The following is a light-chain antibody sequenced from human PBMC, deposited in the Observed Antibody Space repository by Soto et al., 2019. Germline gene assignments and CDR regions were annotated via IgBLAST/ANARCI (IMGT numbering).Light chain of an antibody. J-gene: IGKJ1*01. CDR3: QQYNNWPLWT. Sequence: EIVMTQSPATLSVSPGERATLSCRASQSVSSNLAWYQQKPAQAPRLLIYGASTRATGIPARFSGSGSGTEFTLPISSLQSEDFAVYYCQQYNNWPLWTFGQGTKVEI. CDR1: QSVSSN. V-gene: IGKV3-15*01. CDR2: GAS.